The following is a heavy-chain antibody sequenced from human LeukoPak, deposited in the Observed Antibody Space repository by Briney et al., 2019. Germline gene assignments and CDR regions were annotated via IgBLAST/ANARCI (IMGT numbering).Heavy chain of an antibody. CDR3: AKDTPTNWGFDY. J-gene: IGHJ4*02. Sequence: GGSLRLSCAASGFTFSSYAMSWVRQAPGKGLEWVSAISGSGGNTYYPDSVKGRFTISRDNSKNTLSLQMNSLRAEDTAVYYCAKDTPTNWGFDYWGQGTLVTVSS. V-gene: IGHV3-23*01. CDR1: GFTFSSYA. D-gene: IGHD7-27*01. CDR2: ISGSGGNT.